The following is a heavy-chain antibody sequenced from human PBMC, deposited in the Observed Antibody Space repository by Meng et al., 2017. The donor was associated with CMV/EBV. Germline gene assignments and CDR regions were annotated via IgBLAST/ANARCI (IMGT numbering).Heavy chain of an antibody. CDR1: GFTFSSYA. CDR2: ISYDGSNK. J-gene: IGHJ4*02. CDR3: ERHYGY. Sequence: GESLKISCAASGFTFSSYAMHWVRQAPGKGLKWVAVISYDGSNKYYADSVKGRFTISRDNSKNTLYLQMNSLRAEDTAVYYCERHYGYWGQGTLVTVSS. V-gene: IGHV3-30*04. D-gene: IGHD3-10*01.